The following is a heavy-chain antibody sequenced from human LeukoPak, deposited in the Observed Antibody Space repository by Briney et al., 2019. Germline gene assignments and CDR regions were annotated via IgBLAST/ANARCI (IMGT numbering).Heavy chain of an antibody. CDR1: GFTFSSYE. J-gene: IGHJ4*02. V-gene: IGHV3-48*03. CDR3: ARDLTWDYGDHGVDY. CDR2: ISSSGSTI. D-gene: IGHD4-17*01. Sequence: GGSLRLSCAASGFTFSSYEMNWVRQAPGKGLEWVSYISSSGSTIYYADSVKGRFTISRGNAKNSLYLQMNSLRAEDTAVYYCARDLTWDYGDHGVDYWGQGTLVTVSS.